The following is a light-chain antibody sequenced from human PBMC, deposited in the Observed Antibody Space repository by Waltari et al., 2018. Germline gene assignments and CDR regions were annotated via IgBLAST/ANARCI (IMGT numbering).Light chain of an antibody. CDR1: QSVSSN. J-gene: IGKJ1*01. CDR2: GAS. Sequence: CMGSQSVSSNLAWYQQKPGQAPRLLIYGASTRATGIPARFSGSGSGTEFTLTISSLQSEDFAVYYCQQYNNWPPWTFGQGTKVEIK. V-gene: IGKV3-15*01. CDR3: QQYNNWPPWT.